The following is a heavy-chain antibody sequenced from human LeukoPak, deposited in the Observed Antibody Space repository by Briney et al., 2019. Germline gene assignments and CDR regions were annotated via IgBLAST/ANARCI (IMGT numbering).Heavy chain of an antibody. J-gene: IGHJ4*02. D-gene: IGHD4-23*01. Sequence: SETLSLTCTVSGGSISSYYWSWIRQPPGKGLEWIGYIYYSGSTNYNPSLKSRVTISVDTSKNQFSLKLSSVTAAGTAVYYCARDNNGGYLDYWGQGTLVTVSS. CDR3: ARDNNGGYLDY. CDR1: GGSISSYY. V-gene: IGHV4-59*01. CDR2: IYYSGST.